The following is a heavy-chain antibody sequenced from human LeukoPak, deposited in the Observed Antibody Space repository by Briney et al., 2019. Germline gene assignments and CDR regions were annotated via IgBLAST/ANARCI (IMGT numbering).Heavy chain of an antibody. CDR1: GFTFSSYS. V-gene: IGHV3-48*04. J-gene: IGHJ4*02. CDR2: ISGSSKTI. Sequence: GGSLRLSCAASGFTFSSYSMNWVRQAPGKGLEWVSYISGSSKTIYYADSVKGRFTISRDNAKNSLYLQMNSLRAEDTAVYYCARDGRSYFDYWGQGTLVTASS. D-gene: IGHD1-26*01. CDR3: ARDGRSYFDY.